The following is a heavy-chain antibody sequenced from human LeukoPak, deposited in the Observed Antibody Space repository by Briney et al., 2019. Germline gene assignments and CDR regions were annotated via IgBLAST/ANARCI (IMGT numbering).Heavy chain of an antibody. Sequence: SETLSLTCTVSGGSISSGGYYWSWIRQHPGKGLEWIGYIYYSGSTYYNPSLKSRVTISVDTSKNQFSLKLSSVTAADTAVYYCARDTRSHDAFEIWGQGTMVTVSS. CDR3: ARDTRSHDAFEI. CDR1: GGSISSGGYY. CDR2: IYYSGST. D-gene: IGHD1-1*01. V-gene: IGHV4-31*03. J-gene: IGHJ3*02.